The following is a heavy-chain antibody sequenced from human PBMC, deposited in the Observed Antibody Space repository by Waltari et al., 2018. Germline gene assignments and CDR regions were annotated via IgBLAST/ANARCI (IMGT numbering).Heavy chain of an antibody. CDR1: GGSISSGDYY. V-gene: IGHV4-30-4*08. J-gene: IGHJ4*02. CDR3: VRAGGLYCGGDCPFDY. Sequence: QVQLQESGPGLVKPSQTLSLTCTVSGGSISSGDYYWSWIRQPPGKGLEWIGYIYYSGRTYYNPSLKSRVTISVDTSKNQFSLKLSSVTAADTAVYYCVRAGGLYCGGDCPFDYWGQGTLVTVSS. CDR2: IYYSGRT. D-gene: IGHD2-21*01.